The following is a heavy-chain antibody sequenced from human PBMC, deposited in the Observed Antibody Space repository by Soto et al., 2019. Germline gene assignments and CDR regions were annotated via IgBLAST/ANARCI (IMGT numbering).Heavy chain of an antibody. Sequence: EVQLLESGGGLVQPGGSLRLSCAASGLTFSNYGMTWVRQAPGKGLEWVSAISGSGDTYNVDSLKGRFSISRDNSKSTRFLQMNSLRAEDTAVYYCATYGGDSGGFEYFKHWGQGTLVTVSS. D-gene: IGHD2-21*02. CDR1: GLTFSNYG. V-gene: IGHV3-23*01. CDR3: ATYGGDSGGFEYFKH. CDR2: ISGSGDT. J-gene: IGHJ1*01.